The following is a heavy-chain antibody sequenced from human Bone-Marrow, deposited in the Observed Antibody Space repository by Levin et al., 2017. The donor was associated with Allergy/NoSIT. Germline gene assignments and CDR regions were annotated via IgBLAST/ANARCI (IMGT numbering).Heavy chain of an antibody. V-gene: IGHV4-30-4*01. J-gene: IGHJ2*01. Sequence: ASETLSLTCTVSDASIDSSDYYWTWIRQPPGKGLEWIGSIYYSGSTSYNPSLKSRVTISVDTSKNQFSLKVSSVTAADTAVYYCARDLRHCAGGPCNSAGTYWYFDLWGRGTLVTVSS. CDR2: IYYSGST. D-gene: IGHD2-8*02. CDR3: ARDLRHCAGGPCNSAGTYWYFDL. CDR1: DASIDSSDYY.